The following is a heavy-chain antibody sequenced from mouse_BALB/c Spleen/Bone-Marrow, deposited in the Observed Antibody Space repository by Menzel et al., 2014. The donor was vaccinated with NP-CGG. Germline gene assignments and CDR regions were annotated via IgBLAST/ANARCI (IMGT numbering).Heavy chain of an antibody. J-gene: IGHJ3*01. CDR1: GFTFTDYY. CDR2: IRNKANGYTT. V-gene: IGHV7-3*02. Sequence: VQLQQSGGGLVQPGGSLRLSCATSGFTFTDYYMSWVRQPPGKALEWLGFIRNKANGYTTEYSASVKGRFTISRDNPQSILYLQMNTLRAEDSATYYCARDVGNYVRFAYWGQGTLVTVSA. CDR3: ARDVGNYVRFAY. D-gene: IGHD2-1*01.